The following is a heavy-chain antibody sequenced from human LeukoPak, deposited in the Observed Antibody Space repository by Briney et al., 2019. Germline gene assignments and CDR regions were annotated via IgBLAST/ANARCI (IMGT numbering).Heavy chain of an antibody. V-gene: IGHV1-2*02. CDR3: ARVVGLNEWEPHH. CDR2: FDPNSGGT. D-gene: IGHD1-26*01. J-gene: IGHJ5*02. Sequence: ASVKVSCKASGYTFTGYYLHWVRQAPGQTLEWMGWFDPNSGGTKYAQKFQGRVTMTTDTSTSTAYMELRSLRSDDTAVYYCARVVGLNEWEPHHWGQGTLVTVSS. CDR1: GYTFTGYY.